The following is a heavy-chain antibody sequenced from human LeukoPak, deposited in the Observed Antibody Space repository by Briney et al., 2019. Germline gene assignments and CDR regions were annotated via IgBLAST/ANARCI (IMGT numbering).Heavy chain of an antibody. J-gene: IGHJ4*02. D-gene: IGHD5-24*01. V-gene: IGHV3-64D*09. CDR2: ITYNGGST. CDR3: VKDGGMATIFDF. Sequence: GGSLRLSCSASGFTFSTSAMHWVRQAPGKGLEYVSFITYNGGSTYNADSVKGRFTISRDNSRNTLYLQMSSLRAEDTAVYHCVKDGGMATIFDFWGQGTLVTVSS. CDR1: GFTFSTSA.